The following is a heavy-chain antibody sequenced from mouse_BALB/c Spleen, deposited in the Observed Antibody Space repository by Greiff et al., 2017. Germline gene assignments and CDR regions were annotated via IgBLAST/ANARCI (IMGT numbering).Heavy chain of an antibody. CDR2: IWAGGST. CDR3: ARDDYAPYAMDY. D-gene: IGHD2-4*01. CDR1: GFSLTSYG. V-gene: IGHV2-9*02. J-gene: IGHJ4*01. Sequence: QVQLKESGPGLVAPSQSLSITCTVSGFSLTSYGVHWVRQPPGKGLEWLGVIWAGGSTNYNSALMSRLSISKDNSKSQVFLKMNSLQTDDTAMYYCARDDYAPYAMDYGGQGTAVTVSS.